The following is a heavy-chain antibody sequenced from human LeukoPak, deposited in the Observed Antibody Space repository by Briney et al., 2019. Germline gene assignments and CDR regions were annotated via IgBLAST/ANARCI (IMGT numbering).Heavy chain of an antibody. J-gene: IGHJ4*02. Sequence: PGGSLRLSCAASGFTFSSYAMHWVRQAPGKGLEWVAVISYDGSNKYYADSVKGRFTISRDNSKNTLYLQINSLRAEDTAVYYCARDVDTAMVSYFDYWGQGTLVTVSS. CDR2: ISYDGSNK. CDR3: ARDVDTAMVSYFDY. CDR1: GFTFSSYA. V-gene: IGHV3-30-3*01. D-gene: IGHD5-18*01.